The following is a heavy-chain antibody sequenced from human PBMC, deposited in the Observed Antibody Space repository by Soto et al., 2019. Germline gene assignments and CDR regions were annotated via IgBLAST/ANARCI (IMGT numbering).Heavy chain of an antibody. CDR3: ARGGGSSSARY. CDR1: GFTFSSYA. D-gene: IGHD6-6*01. Sequence: EVQLLESGGGLVQPGGSLRLSCAASGFTFSSYAMSWVRQAPGRGLEWGSTNGASGVTTYYAGSVKGRFTISRDISKNMLYLQMDSLGAEDTAVYYCARGGGSSSARYWGQGTLVTVSS. CDR2: NGASGVTT. V-gene: IGHV3-23*01. J-gene: IGHJ4*02.